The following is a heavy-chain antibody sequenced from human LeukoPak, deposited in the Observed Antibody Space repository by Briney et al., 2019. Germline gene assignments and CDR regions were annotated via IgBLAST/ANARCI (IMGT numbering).Heavy chain of an antibody. D-gene: IGHD3-22*01. V-gene: IGHV3-74*01. CDR2: INSDGST. CDR1: GFTFSNYG. Sequence: GGFLRLSCAASGFTFSNYGMAWVRPVPGKGLEWVSRINSDGSTIYADSVKGRFTISRDNTKNTLYLQMNSLRAEDTAVYYCARVLHKRNYDSSAYYGYWGQGTLVTVSS. J-gene: IGHJ4*02. CDR3: ARVLHKRNYDSSAYYGY.